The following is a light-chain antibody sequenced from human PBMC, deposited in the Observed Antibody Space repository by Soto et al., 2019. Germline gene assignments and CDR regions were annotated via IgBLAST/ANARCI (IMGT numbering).Light chain of an antibody. CDR2: DVS. V-gene: IGLV2-11*01. J-gene: IGLJ2*01. CDR3: CSYAGSYTWV. CDR1: SSDVGGYNS. Sequence: QSALTQPRSVSGAPGQSVTISCTGTSSDVGGYNSVTWYQQHPGKAPKLMIYDVSKRPSGVPDRISGSKSGNTASLTISGLQAEDEADYYCCSYAGSYTWVFAGGTTLTVL.